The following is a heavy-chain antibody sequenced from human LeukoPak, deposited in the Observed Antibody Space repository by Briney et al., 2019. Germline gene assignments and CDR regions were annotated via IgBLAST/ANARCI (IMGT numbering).Heavy chain of an antibody. Sequence: GGSLRLSCAASGFTFSNYWMSWVRQAPGKGLEWVANIKQDGSEKYYVDSVKGRFTISRDSAKNSLYLQMNSLRAEDTAVYYCASGYYYDSSGLPDYFDCWGQGTLVTVSS. CDR1: GFTFSNYW. J-gene: IGHJ4*02. CDR2: IKQDGSEK. D-gene: IGHD3-22*01. CDR3: ASGYYYDSSGLPDYFDC. V-gene: IGHV3-7*01.